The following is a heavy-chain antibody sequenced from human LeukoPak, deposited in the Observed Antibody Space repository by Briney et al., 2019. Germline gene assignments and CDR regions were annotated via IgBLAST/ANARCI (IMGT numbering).Heavy chain of an antibody. CDR3: ARVSDYGSGSYSDY. Sequence: SETLSLTCTVSGYSISSGYYWGWIRQPPGKGLEWIGSIYHSGSTYYNPSLKSRVTISVDTSKNQFSLKLSSVTAADTAVYYCARVSDYGSGSYSDYWGQGTLVTVSS. CDR2: IYHSGST. D-gene: IGHD3-10*01. V-gene: IGHV4-38-2*02. J-gene: IGHJ4*02. CDR1: GYSISSGYY.